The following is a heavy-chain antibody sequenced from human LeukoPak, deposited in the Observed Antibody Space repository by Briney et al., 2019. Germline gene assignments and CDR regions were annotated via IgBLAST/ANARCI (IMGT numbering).Heavy chain of an antibody. CDR3: ARDFLLQSEGLSDY. J-gene: IGHJ4*02. D-gene: IGHD4-11*01. CDR1: GGSISSSSYY. V-gene: IGHV4-39*07. Sequence: SETLSLTCTVSGGSISSSSYYWGWIRQPPGKGLEWIGSIYYSGSTYYNPSLKSRVTISVDTSKNQFSLRLNSVTAADTAVYYCARDFLLQSEGLSDYGGQGTLVTVSS. CDR2: IYYSGST.